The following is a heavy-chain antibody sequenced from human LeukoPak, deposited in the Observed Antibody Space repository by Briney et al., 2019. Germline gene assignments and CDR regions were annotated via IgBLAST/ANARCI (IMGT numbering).Heavy chain of an antibody. Sequence: PSETLSLTCTVSGGSISSGSYYWSWIRQPAGKGLEWIGRIYTSGSTNYNPSLKSRVTISVDTSKNQFSLKLSSVIAADTAVYYCARDGTAAGTFDYWGQGTLVTVSS. CDR3: ARDGTAAGTFDY. CDR2: IYTSGST. J-gene: IGHJ4*02. V-gene: IGHV4-61*02. CDR1: GGSISSGSYY. D-gene: IGHD6-13*01.